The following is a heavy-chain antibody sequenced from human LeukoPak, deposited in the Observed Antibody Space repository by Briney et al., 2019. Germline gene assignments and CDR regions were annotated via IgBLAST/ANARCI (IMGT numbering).Heavy chain of an antibody. Sequence: PSETLSLTCTVSGGSISSYYWSWIRQPPGKGLEWTGYIYYSGSTNYNPSLKSRVTISVDTSKNQFSLKLSSVTAADTAFYYCARGDGYNGYDYFDYWGQGTLVTVSS. D-gene: IGHD5-12*01. CDR1: GGSISSYY. V-gene: IGHV4-59*01. J-gene: IGHJ4*02. CDR3: ARGDGYNGYDYFDY. CDR2: IYYSGST.